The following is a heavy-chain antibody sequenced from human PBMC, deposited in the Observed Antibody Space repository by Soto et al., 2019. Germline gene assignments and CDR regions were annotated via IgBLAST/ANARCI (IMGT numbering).Heavy chain of an antibody. CDR3: ASARSPLSGSDY. V-gene: IGHV4-59*01. CDR1: GGSISSYY. CDR2: IYYSGST. J-gene: IGHJ4*02. D-gene: IGHD5-12*01. Sequence: PSETLSLTCTVSGGSISSYYWSWIRQPPGTGLEWIGYIYYSGSTNYNPSLKSRVTISVDTSKNQFSLKLSSVTAADTAVYYCASARSPLSGSDYWGQGTLVTVSS.